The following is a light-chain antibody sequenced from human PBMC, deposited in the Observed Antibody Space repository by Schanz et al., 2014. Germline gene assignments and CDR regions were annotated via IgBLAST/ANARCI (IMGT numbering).Light chain of an antibody. CDR3: QQYGRSPSLT. Sequence: EIVMTQSPATLSVSPGERATLSCRASQSVSSNLAWYQQKPGQAPRLLIYGASTRATGIPARFSGSGSGTEFTLTISSLQSEDFAVYYCQQYGRSPSLTFGGGTKVEIK. CDR2: GAS. V-gene: IGKV3-15*01. CDR1: QSVSSN. J-gene: IGKJ4*01.